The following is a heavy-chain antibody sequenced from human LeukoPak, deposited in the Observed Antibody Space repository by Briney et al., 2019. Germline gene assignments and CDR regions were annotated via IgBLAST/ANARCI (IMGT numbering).Heavy chain of an antibody. Sequence: PGGSLRLSCAASGFIFSDYYMGSIRQAPGKGLEWVSYISGSGSTIFYADSVKGRFTISRDNAKNSMHLQMNSLRAEDTAVYYCGRDFGLSGSKRSFDIWGQGTMVTVSS. D-gene: IGHD1-20*01. CDR2: ISGSGSTI. V-gene: IGHV3-11*01. CDR1: GFIFSDYY. J-gene: IGHJ3*02. CDR3: GRDFGLSGSKRSFDI.